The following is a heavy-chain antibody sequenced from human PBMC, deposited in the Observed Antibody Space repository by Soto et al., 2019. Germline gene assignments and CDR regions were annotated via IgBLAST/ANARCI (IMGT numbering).Heavy chain of an antibody. J-gene: IGHJ4*02. CDR1: GGSISSSYW. CDR2: IYHSGST. D-gene: IGHD3-3*01. Sequence: SETLSLTCAVSGGSISSSYWSNWVRQPPGKGLEWIGKIYHSGSTNYNPSLKNRVTISVDKSNNQFSLRLSSVTAADTAVYFCVTSLNYDFWRDGGRHYYFDYWGQGTLVTVSS. V-gene: IGHV4-4*02. CDR3: VTSLNYDFWRDGGRHYYFDY.